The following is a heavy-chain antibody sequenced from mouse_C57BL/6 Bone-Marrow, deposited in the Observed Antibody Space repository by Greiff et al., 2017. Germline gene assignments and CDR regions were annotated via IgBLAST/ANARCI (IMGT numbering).Heavy chain of an antibody. D-gene: IGHD3-3*01. CDR2: VYPRRGNT. J-gene: IGHJ1*03. V-gene: IGHV1-81*01. Sequence: VQLQQSGAELARLGASVKLSCKVSGYHFTSYGLSWAKQRTGQGLEWIGEVYPRRGNTYYNEKLKGKATLTADKSSSKAYMELRSLTSEDSAVYFCARRAYWYFDVWGTGTTVTVSS. CDR1: GYHFTSYG. CDR3: ARRAYWYFDV.